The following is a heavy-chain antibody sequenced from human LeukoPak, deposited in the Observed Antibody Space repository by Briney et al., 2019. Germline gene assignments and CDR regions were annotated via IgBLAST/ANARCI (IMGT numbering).Heavy chain of an antibody. J-gene: IGHJ3*02. V-gene: IGHV4-59*01. D-gene: IGHD3-22*01. CDR3: ARATAFTPMYYYDSSGYHDAFDI. Sequence: SETLSLTCAVYGGSFSGYYWSWIRQPPGKGLEWIGYIYYSGSTNYNPSLKSRVTISVDTSKNQFSLKLSSVTAADTAVYYCARATAFTPMYYYDSSGYHDAFDIWGQGTMVTVSS. CDR1: GGSFSGYY. CDR2: IYYSGST.